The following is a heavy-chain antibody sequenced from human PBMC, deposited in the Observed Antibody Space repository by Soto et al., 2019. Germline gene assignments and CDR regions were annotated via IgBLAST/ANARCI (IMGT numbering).Heavy chain of an antibody. D-gene: IGHD6-19*01. CDR2: INPGVGST. J-gene: IGHJ4*02. CDR1: GYSFSSNY. Sequence: QVQLVQSGAEVKKPGASVKVSCKASGYSFSSNYMHWVRQAPGQGLEWMGMINPGVGSTRYAQKFQGRVTMTTDTSTSTIYMEVSSLKSEDTAVFYCAREPVAGRWYFDHWGQGTLVTVSS. CDR3: AREPVAGRWYFDH. V-gene: IGHV1-46*01.